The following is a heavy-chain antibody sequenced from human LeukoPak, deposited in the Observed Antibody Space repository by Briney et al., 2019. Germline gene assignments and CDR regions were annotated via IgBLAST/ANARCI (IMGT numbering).Heavy chain of an antibody. J-gene: IGHJ4*02. CDR3: AKARGSSVYEQFVY. V-gene: IGHV3-23*01. D-gene: IGHD5/OR15-5a*01. Sequence: PGGSLRLSCAASGFAFSTYAMTWVRQAPEKGLQWVSTISTSGRATYYADSVEGRFTISRDNSKNTLYLQMNSLRADDTAVYYCAKARGSSVYEQFVYWGQGTQVTVSP. CDR2: ISTSGRAT. CDR1: GFAFSTYA.